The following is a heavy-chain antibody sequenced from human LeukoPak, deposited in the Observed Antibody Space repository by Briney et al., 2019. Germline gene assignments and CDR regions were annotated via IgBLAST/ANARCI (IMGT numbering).Heavy chain of an antibody. V-gene: IGHV1-18*01. J-gene: IGHJ4*02. CDR2: ISGYNGNT. CDR3: ARSSHRDGDTFDY. Sequence: ASVKVSCKASGYTFTSYGINWVRQAPGQGLEWMEWISGYNGNTNYAQKLQGRVTMTTDPSTTTAYMELRSLRSDDTAVYYCARSSHRDGDTFDYWGQGTLVTVSS. D-gene: IGHD3-10*01. CDR1: GYTFTSYG.